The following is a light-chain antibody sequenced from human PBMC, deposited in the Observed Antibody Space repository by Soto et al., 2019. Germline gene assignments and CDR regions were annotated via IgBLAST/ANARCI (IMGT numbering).Light chain of an antibody. CDR3: SSYTSSSTPYV. Sequence: QSALTQPASVSGSPGQSITISCTGTSSDVGGYNYVSWYQQHARKAPKLMIYEVSNRLSGVSNRFSASKSGNTASLPISGLPAEDEADYYCSSYTSSSTPYVFGTGTKLTVL. CDR1: SSDVGGYNY. CDR2: EVS. V-gene: IGLV2-14*01. J-gene: IGLJ1*01.